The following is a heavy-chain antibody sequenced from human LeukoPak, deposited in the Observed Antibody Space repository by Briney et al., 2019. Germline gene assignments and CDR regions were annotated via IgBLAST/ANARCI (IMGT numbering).Heavy chain of an antibody. D-gene: IGHD3-10*01. Sequence: ASVKVSCKASGYTFTSYGISWVRQAPGQGLEWMGWISAYNGNTNYAQKLQGRVTMTTGTSTSTAYMERRSLRSDDTAVYYCARDLLVRGVIYWFDPWGQGTLVTVSS. CDR3: ARDLLVRGVIYWFDP. CDR1: GYTFTSYG. V-gene: IGHV1-18*01. J-gene: IGHJ5*02. CDR2: ISAYNGNT.